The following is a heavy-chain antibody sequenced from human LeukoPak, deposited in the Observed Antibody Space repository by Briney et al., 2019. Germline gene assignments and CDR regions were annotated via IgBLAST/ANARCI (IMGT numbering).Heavy chain of an antibody. CDR3: ARVVVVGPVYFDY. CDR1: GVPLSTSAVS. D-gene: IGHD2-15*01. V-gene: IGHV2-70*17. J-gene: IGHJ4*02. Sequence: SGPPVAKLTQTLTLPCTFSGVPLSTSAVSVGWIRQPPGKALEWLARIDWDDDTFYRTSLKTRLTISKDTSKNQVVLTMTNMDPVDTATYYCARVVVVGPVYFDYWGQGTLVTVSS. CDR2: IDWDDDT.